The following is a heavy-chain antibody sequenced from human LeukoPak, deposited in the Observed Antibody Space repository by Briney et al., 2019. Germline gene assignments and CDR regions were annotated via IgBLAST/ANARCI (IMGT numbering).Heavy chain of an antibody. CDR1: GFSFSSYA. V-gene: IGHV3-23*01. CDR2: ISGIGDST. J-gene: IGHJ4*02. D-gene: IGHD3-9*01. CDR3: AKVALRRDILTGYYALDY. Sequence: GGSLRLSCAASGFSFSSYAMSWVRQAPGKGLEWVSTISGIGDSTYYTDSVKGRFTISRDHSKNTVYLQMNSLRAEDTAVYYCAKVALRRDILTGYYALDYWGQGTLVTVSS.